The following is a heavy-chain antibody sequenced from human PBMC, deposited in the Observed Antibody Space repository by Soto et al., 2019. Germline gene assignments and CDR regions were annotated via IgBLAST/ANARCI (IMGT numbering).Heavy chain of an antibody. V-gene: IGHV3-23*01. J-gene: IGHJ4*02. CDR2: ISGSGGST. CDR3: AKDATAYSSSWSD. Sequence: VQLLESGGGLVQPGGSLRLSCAASGFTFSRYAMSWVRQAPVKGLEWVSAISGSGGSTYYADSVKGQFTISRDTSKNKLYLQMNSLRAEGTAVYYCAKDATAYSSSWSDWGQGTLVTVSS. D-gene: IGHD6-13*01. CDR1: GFTFSRYA.